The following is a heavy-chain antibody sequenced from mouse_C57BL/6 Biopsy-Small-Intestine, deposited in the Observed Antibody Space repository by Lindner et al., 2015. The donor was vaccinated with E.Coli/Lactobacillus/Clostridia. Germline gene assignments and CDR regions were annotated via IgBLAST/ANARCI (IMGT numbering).Heavy chain of an antibody. Sequence: VQLQESGAELAKPGASVKLSCKASGYTFTSYWMHWVKQRPGQGLEWIGYINPSSGYTKYNQKFKDKATLTADKPSSTAYMQLSSLTYEDSAVYYCASLYAMDYWGQGTSVTVSS. CDR3: ASLYAMDY. V-gene: IGHV1-7*01. CDR1: GYTFTSYW. CDR2: INPSSGYT. J-gene: IGHJ4*01.